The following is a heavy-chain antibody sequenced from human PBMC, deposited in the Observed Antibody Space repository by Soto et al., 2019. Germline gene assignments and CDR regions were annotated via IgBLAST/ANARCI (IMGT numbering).Heavy chain of an antibody. Sequence: SETLSLTCAVYGGSFSGYYWSWIRQPPGKGLEWIGEINHSGSTNYNPSLKSRVTISVDTSKNQFSLKLSSVTAADTAVYSCARGRGGSSSLAYYYYMDVWGKGTTVTVSS. V-gene: IGHV4-34*01. CDR2: INHSGST. CDR3: ARGRGGSSSLAYYYYMDV. D-gene: IGHD6-6*01. CDR1: GGSFSGYY. J-gene: IGHJ6*03.